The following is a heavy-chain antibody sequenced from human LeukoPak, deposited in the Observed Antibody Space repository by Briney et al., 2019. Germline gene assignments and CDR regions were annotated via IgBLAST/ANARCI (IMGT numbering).Heavy chain of an antibody. V-gene: IGHV3-48*01. CDR1: GFTLSSYS. J-gene: IGHJ4*02. Sequence: GGSLRLSCVASGFTLSSYSMNWVRQAPGKGLEWVSYISDTGSTIAYADSVKGRFTMSRDEAKNSLHLQMNSLRAEDTAVYYCARELAARRYFDYWGQGTLVTVSS. CDR2: ISDTGSTI. D-gene: IGHD6-6*01. CDR3: ARELAARRYFDY.